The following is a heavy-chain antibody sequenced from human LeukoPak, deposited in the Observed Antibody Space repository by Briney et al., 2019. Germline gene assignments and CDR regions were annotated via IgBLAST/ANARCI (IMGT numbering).Heavy chain of an antibody. CDR1: GFTFSNAW. CDR3: AKGLLSRLGPFMVRGVMADY. Sequence: GGSLRLSCAASGFTFSNAWMSWVRQAPGKGLEWVSAISGSGGSTYYADSVKGRFTISRDNSRNTLYLQMNSLRAEDTAVYYCAKGLLSRLGPFMVRGVMADYWGQGTLVTVSS. CDR2: ISGSGGST. D-gene: IGHD3-10*01. J-gene: IGHJ4*02. V-gene: IGHV3-23*01.